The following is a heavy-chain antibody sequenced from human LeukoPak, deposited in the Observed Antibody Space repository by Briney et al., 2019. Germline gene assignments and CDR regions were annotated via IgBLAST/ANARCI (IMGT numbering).Heavy chain of an antibody. Sequence: PGGSLRLSCAASGFTFSNAWMSWVRQAPGKRLEWVGRIASKGDGGTTDYAAPVKGRFTISRDDSTDTLSLQMSSLKTEDTAVNYCTTGASIAAARDAFDFWGQGTMVTVSS. CDR2: IASKGDGGTT. CDR3: TTGASIAAARDAFDF. V-gene: IGHV3-15*04. J-gene: IGHJ3*01. D-gene: IGHD6-13*01. CDR1: GFTFSNAW.